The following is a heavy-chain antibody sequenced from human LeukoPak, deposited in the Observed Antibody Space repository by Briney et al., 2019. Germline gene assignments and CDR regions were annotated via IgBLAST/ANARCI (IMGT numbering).Heavy chain of an antibody. CDR3: ARGGWFGDCYYYGMDV. CDR2: MNPNSGNT. Sequence: ASVKVSCKASGYTFTSYDINWVRQATGQGLEWMGWMNPNSGNTGYAQKFQGRVTMTRNTSISTAYMGLSSLRSEDTAVYYCARGGWFGDCYYYGMDVWGQGTTVTVSS. V-gene: IGHV1-8*01. J-gene: IGHJ6*02. D-gene: IGHD2-21*01. CDR1: GYTFTSYD.